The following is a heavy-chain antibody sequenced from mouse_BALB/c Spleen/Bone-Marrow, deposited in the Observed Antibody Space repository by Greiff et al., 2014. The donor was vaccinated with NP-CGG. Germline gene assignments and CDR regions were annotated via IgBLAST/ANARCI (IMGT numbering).Heavy chain of an antibody. CDR2: INTGGSYT. CDR3: ARRALSYWYFDV. J-gene: IGHJ1*01. V-gene: IGHV5-9-3*01. Sequence: EVQLQQSGGGLVKPGGSLKLSCAASGFTFSSYDMSWVRQTPEKRLEWVAIINTGGSYTYYSDSVKGRFTISRDNAKNTLYLQMISLRSEDTAMYYCARRALSYWYFDVWGAGTTVTVSS. CDR1: GFTFSSYD.